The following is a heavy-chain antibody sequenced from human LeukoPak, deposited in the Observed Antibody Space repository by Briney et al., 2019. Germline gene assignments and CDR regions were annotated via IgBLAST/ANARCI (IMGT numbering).Heavy chain of an antibody. V-gene: IGHV3-23*01. CDR2: ISGSGGST. CDR3: AKSPVSGSYGFYYYYYMDV. CDR1: GFTFSNSA. D-gene: IGHD1-26*01. Sequence: GGSLRLSCAASGFTFSNSAMNWVRQAPGKGLEWVSAISGSGGSTYYADSVKGRFTISRDNSKNTLYLQMNSLRAEDTAVYYCAKSPVSGSYGFYYYYYMDVWGKGTTVTVSS. J-gene: IGHJ6*03.